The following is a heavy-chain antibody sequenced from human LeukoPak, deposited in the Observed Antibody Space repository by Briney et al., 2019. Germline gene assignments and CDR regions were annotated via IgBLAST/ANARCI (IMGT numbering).Heavy chain of an antibody. CDR2: IKSKTDGGTT. CDR1: GFTFSTYW. V-gene: IGHV3-15*01. J-gene: IGHJ4*02. CDR3: TTLTSDNYDFWSGYNY. D-gene: IGHD3-3*01. Sequence: PGGSLRLSCAASGFTFSTYWMSWVRQAPGKGLEWVGRIKSKTDGGTTDYAAPVKGRFTISRDDSKNTLYLQMNSLKTEDTAVYYCTTLTSDNYDFWSGYNYWGQGTLVTVSS.